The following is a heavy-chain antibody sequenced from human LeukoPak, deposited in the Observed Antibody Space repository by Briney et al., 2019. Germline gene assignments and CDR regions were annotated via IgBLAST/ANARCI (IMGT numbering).Heavy chain of an antibody. V-gene: IGHV4-34*01. D-gene: IGHD2-15*01. J-gene: IGHJ3*02. Sequence: SETLSLTCAVYGGSFSGYYWSWIRQPPGKGLEWIGEINHSGSTNYNPSLKSRVTISVGTSKNQFSLKLSSVTAADTAVYYCARGHKLPRYAFDIWGQGTMVTVSS. CDR1: GGSFSGYY. CDR3: ARGHKLPRYAFDI. CDR2: INHSGST.